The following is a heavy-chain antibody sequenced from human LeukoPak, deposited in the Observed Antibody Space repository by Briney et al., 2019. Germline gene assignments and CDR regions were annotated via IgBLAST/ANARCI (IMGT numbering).Heavy chain of an antibody. CDR3: ARAKEIVGATSSFDY. V-gene: IGHV1-46*03. CDR1: GYTFTSYY. J-gene: IGHJ4*02. Sequence: ASVKVSCKASGYTFTSYYMHWVRQAPGQGLEWMGIINPSGGSTSYAQKFQGRVTITRDTPTSTVYMELSSLRSEDTAVYYCARAKEIVGATSSFDYWGQGTLVTVSS. D-gene: IGHD1-26*01. CDR2: INPSGGST.